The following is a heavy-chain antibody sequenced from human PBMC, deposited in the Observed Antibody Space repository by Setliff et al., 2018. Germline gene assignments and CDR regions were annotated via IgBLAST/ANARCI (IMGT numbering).Heavy chain of an antibody. D-gene: IGHD1-26*01. CDR3: ARDNTIVGATDY. J-gene: IGHJ4*02. CDR2: LHTSGTT. V-gene: IGHV4-4*07. CDR1: GASITNYY. Sequence: LSLTCTVSGASITNYYWNWIRQPAGEGLEWIGRLHTSGTTDYNPSLKGRVTISADTSTNHFSLKLTSVTAADTAVYYCARDNTIVGATDYWGQGALVTVSS.